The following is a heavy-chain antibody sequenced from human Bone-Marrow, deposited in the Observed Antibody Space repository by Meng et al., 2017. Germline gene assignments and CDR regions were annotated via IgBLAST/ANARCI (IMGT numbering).Heavy chain of an antibody. J-gene: IGHJ4*02. V-gene: IGHV4-59*12. D-gene: IGHD3-9*01. Sequence: ESLKISCAASGFTFSSYSMNWVRQAPGKGLEWIGYIYYSGSTNYNPSLKSRVTISVDTSKNQFSLKLSSVTAADTAVYYCAREMKYYDILTGYSGFDYWGQGTLVTVSS. CDR2: IYYSGST. CDR1: GFTFSSYS. CDR3: AREMKYYDILTGYSGFDY.